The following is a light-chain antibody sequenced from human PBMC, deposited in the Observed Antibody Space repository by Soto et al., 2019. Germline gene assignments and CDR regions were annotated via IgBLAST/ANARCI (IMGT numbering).Light chain of an antibody. CDR1: QNISSY. CDR2: DVS. CDR3: HQRSNWPPDT. V-gene: IGKV3-11*01. J-gene: IGKJ5*01. Sequence: IVLTQSPSTLSLSPWIRSTLSFSSSQNISSYLIWYQQKPGQAPRLLIYDVSNRATGIPARFSGSGSGTDFTLTISSLEPEDFAVYYCHQRSNWPPDTFGQGTRLEIK.